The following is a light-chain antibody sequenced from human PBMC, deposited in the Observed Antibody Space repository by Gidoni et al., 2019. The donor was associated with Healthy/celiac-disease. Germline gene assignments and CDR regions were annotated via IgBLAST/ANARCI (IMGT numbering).Light chain of an antibody. CDR1: QDISNY. Sequence: DIQMTQSPSSLSASVGDRVTITCQASQDISNYLNWYQQKPGKDPKLLIYDASNLETGVPSRVSGSGSGTDFTFTISSLQPEDIATYYCQQYDNPLLTFGGGTKVEIK. CDR3: QQYDNPLLT. J-gene: IGKJ4*01. V-gene: IGKV1-33*01. CDR2: DAS.